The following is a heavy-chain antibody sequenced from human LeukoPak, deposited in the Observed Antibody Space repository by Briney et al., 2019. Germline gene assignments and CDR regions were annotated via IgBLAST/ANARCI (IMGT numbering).Heavy chain of an antibody. CDR3: ARGYGYYFDY. D-gene: IGHD4-17*01. V-gene: IGHV4-61*02. CDR1: GGSISSGSYY. CDR2: IYTSGST. J-gene: IGHJ4*02. Sequence: TLSLTCTVSGGSISSGSYYWSWIRQPAGKGLEWIGRIYTSGSTNYNPSLKSRVTISVDTSKNQFSLKLSSVTAADTAVYYCARGYGYYFDYWGQGTLVTVSS.